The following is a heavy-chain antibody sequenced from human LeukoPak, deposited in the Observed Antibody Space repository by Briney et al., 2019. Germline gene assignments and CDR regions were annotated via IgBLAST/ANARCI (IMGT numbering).Heavy chain of an antibody. CDR1: GGSISSSHW. Sequence: ASETLSLTCAVSGGSISSSHWWGWVRQSPGKGLEWIGKIDHSGSTNYNPSLKSRVTISVDTSKNQFSLKLTPVTAADTAVYYCARAPPMVYYDSSGYYRDAFDIWGQGTMVTVSS. J-gene: IGHJ3*02. CDR3: ARAPPMVYYDSSGYYRDAFDI. V-gene: IGHV4-4*02. D-gene: IGHD3-22*01. CDR2: IDHSGST.